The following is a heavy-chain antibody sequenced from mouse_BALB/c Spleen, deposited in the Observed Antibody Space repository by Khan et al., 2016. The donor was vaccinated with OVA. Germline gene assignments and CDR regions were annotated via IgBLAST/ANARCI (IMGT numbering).Heavy chain of an antibody. CDR3: ARSTYRYAFAC. V-gene: IGHV3-8*02. Sequence: EVQLQESGPSLVKPSQTLSITCSVTGDSITSGYWCWIRQFPGHKLEYMGYILYSGSTYYNPSLKSRISITRHTSPNQTYLQLNSVTTEDTATYYYARSTYRYAFACWGQGTLVTVSA. CDR2: ILYSGST. J-gene: IGHJ3*01. CDR1: GDSITSGY. D-gene: IGHD2-14*01.